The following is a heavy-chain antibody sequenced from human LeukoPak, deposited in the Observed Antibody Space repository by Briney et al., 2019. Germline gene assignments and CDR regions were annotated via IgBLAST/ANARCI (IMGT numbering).Heavy chain of an antibody. CDR3: ARHTDDLSYFQH. CDR1: GGSFSSYC. J-gene: IGHJ1*01. CDR2: IYYSGRT. D-gene: IGHD3-16*01. V-gene: IGHV4-59*08. Sequence: PSETLSLTCTVSGGSFSSYCWSWIRQPPGKGLEWIGYIYYSGRTKYNPSLKSRVTISVDTTKNQFSLKLSSVTAADTAVYYCARHTDDLSYFQHWGQGTLVTVSS.